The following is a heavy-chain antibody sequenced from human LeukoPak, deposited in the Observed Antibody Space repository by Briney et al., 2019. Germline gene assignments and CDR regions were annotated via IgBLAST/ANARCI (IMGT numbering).Heavy chain of an antibody. CDR2: ISGGGGST. J-gene: IGHJ1*01. CDR1: GFTFSSYA. Sequence: GGSLRLSCAASGFTFSSYAMSWVRQAPGKGLEWVSAISGGGGSTYYADSVKGRFTISRDNSKNTLYLQMNSLRAEDTAVYYCAKKEYYYDSSGSKNRAEYFQHWGQGTLVTVSS. V-gene: IGHV3-23*01. CDR3: AKKEYYYDSSGSKNRAEYFQH. D-gene: IGHD3-22*01.